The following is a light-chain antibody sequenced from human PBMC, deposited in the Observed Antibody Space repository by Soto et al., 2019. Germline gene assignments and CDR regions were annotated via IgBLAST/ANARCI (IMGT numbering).Light chain of an antibody. CDR2: SNN. V-gene: IGLV1-44*01. CDR1: SSNVGSNT. Sequence: VLTQPPSASGTPGQRVTISCSGSSSNVGSNTVNWYQQLPGTAPKLLIYSNNQRPSGVPDRFSGSKSGTSASLAISGLQSGDEADYYCAAWDDSLNAYVFATGTKVTVL. CDR3: AAWDDSLNAYV. J-gene: IGLJ1*01.